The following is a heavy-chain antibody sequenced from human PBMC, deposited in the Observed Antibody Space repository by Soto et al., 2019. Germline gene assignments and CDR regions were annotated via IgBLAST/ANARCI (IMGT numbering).Heavy chain of an antibody. CDR2: LTTSGNSI. CDR3: AGHTSTSVS. V-gene: IGHV3-48*03. J-gene: IGHJ4*02. Sequence: PVGSLRLSCAASGFTFSTYDMNWVRQAPGKGLEWISYLTTSGNSIYYADPVKGRFTASRDNTKNSLFLQMNSLRVEDTAVYYCAGHTSTSVSWGQRTLVTVSS. CDR1: GFTFSTYD. D-gene: IGHD1-1*01.